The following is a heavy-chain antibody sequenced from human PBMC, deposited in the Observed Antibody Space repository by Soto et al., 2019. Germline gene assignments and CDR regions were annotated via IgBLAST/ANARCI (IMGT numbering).Heavy chain of an antibody. Sequence: SETLSLTCSVSGTSVSNYYWSWIRQPAGKGLEHIGRIYTSGSTSYNPSLKSRVTMSMDTSQTQIYLNLTSVTAADTAVYYCARGGIQLSYAFDYWGQGILVTVSS. D-gene: IGHD5-18*01. J-gene: IGHJ4*02. CDR1: GTSVSNYY. CDR3: ARGGIQLSYAFDY. V-gene: IGHV4-4*07. CDR2: IYTSGST.